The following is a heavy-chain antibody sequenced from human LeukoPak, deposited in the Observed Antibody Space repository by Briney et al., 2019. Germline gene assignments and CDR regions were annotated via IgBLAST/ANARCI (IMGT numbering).Heavy chain of an antibody. Sequence: SETLSLTCTVSDYFVSSAYYWGWIRQPPGKGLQLIGSIYDSGNTYYNPSLKSRVTISVDTSKNQFSLRLTSVTAADTAVYYCARGGILMAGSHYFDCWGQGILVTVSS. CDR1: DYFVSSAYY. CDR3: ARGGILMAGSHYFDC. D-gene: IGHD3-9*01. J-gene: IGHJ4*02. V-gene: IGHV4-38-2*02. CDR2: IYDSGNT.